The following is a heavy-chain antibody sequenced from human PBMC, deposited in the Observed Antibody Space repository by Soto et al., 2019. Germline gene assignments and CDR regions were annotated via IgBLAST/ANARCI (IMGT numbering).Heavy chain of an antibody. D-gene: IGHD2-15*01. CDR1: GGSFSGYY. CDR3: ARGSNEGYCSGGSCSTAYYYYYMDV. CDR2: INHSGST. J-gene: IGHJ6*03. Sequence: SETLSLTCAVYGGSFSGYYWSWIRQPPGKGLEWIGEINHSGSTNYNPSLKSRVTISVDTSKNQFSLKLSSVTAADTAVYYCARGSNEGYCSGGSCSTAYYYYYMDVWGKGTTVTVSS. V-gene: IGHV4-34*01.